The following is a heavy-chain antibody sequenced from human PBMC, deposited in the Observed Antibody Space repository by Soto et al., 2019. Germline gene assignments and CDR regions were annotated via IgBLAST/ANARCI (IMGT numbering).Heavy chain of an antibody. Sequence: ASVKVSCKASGYTFTSYGISWVRQAPGQGLEWMGWISAYNGNTNYAQKLQGRVTMTTDTSTSTAYMELRSLRSDDTAVYYCASICGSGSYHWFDPWGQGTLVTVSS. CDR1: GYTFTSYG. CDR2: ISAYNGNT. V-gene: IGHV1-18*04. CDR3: ASICGSGSYHWFDP. J-gene: IGHJ5*02. D-gene: IGHD3-10*01.